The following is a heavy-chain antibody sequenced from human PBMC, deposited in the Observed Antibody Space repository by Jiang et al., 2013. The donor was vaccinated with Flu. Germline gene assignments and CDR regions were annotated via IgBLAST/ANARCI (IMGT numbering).Heavy chain of an antibody. CDR1: GDSVSSNSAA. V-gene: IGHV6-1*01. D-gene: IGHD3-10*01. CDR3: ARASAEGRFGELLLHNWFDP. J-gene: IGHJ5*02. Sequence: QTLSLTCAISGDSVSSNSAAWNWIRQSPSRGLEWLGRTYYRSKWYNDYAVSVKSRITINPDTSKNQFSLQLNSVTPEDTAVYYCARASAEGRFGELLLHNWFDPWGQGTLVTVSS. CDR2: TYYRSKWYN.